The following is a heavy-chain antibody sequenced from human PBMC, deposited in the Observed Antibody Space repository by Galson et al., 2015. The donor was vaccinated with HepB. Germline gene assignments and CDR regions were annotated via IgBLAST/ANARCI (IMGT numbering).Heavy chain of an antibody. J-gene: IGHJ4*02. D-gene: IGHD2-15*01. CDR3: VREQDWAYHQ. V-gene: IGHV3-53*01. CDR2: IYNDGRT. Sequence: SLRLSCAASGFSVRTTYFSWVRQTPGLGLQWVADIYNDGRTFYADSVKGRSTVSRDTLKNILYLQMNNLRAEDTALYYCVREQDWAYHQWGQGALVTVSS. CDR1: GFSVRTTY.